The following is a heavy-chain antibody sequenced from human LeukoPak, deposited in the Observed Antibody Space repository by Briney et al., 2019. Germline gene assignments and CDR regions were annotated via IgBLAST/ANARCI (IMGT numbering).Heavy chain of an antibody. Sequence: GGSPRLSCAASGFTFSSYAMSWVRQAPGKGLEWVSAISGSGGSTYYADSVKGRFTISRDNSKNTLYLQMNSLRAEDTAVYYCAKDRDYYGSGSYWGQGTLVTVSS. D-gene: IGHD3-10*01. CDR3: AKDRDYYGSGSY. CDR2: ISGSGGST. V-gene: IGHV3-23*01. J-gene: IGHJ4*02. CDR1: GFTFSSYA.